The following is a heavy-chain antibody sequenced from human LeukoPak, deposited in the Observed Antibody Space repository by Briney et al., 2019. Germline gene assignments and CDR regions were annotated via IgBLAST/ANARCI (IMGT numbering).Heavy chain of an antibody. V-gene: IGHV3-53*03. D-gene: IGHD6-19*01. CDR2: LYSAGST. CDR1: EFIVGSSY. J-gene: IGHJ4*02. Sequence: GGSLRLSCAVSEFIVGSSYMTWVRQAPGMGLEWVSLLYSAGSTYYADSVKGRFTISRDNSKKTLYLQMNSPRAEDTAVYYCAMGLYSSGWGSWGQGTLVTVSS. CDR3: AMGLYSSGWGS.